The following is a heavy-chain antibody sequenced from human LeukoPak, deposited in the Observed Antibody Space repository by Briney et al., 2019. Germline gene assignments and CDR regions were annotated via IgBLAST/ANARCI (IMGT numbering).Heavy chain of an antibody. Sequence: SETLSLTCAVSGGSISSGGYSWSWIRQPPGKGLEWIGYIYHSGSTYYNPSLKSRVTISVDRSKNQFSLKLSSVTAADTAVYYCASRMVRGVIRDYYYGMDVWGQGTTVTVSS. J-gene: IGHJ6*02. CDR2: IYHSGST. D-gene: IGHD3-10*01. CDR3: ASRMVRGVIRDYYYGMDV. CDR1: GGSISSGGYS. V-gene: IGHV4-30-2*01.